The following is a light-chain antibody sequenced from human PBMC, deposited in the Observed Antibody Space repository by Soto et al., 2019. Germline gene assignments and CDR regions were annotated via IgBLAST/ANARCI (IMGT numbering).Light chain of an antibody. CDR1: QSVSSK. CDR2: GAS. J-gene: IGKJ2*01. Sequence: EIVMTQSPATLSVSPGERATLACRASQSVSSKLAWYQQKPGQAPRLLINGASTRATGIPARFSGSGSGTEFTLTISSLQSEDFAVYYCPQYNNWPRTFGQGTNLEIK. V-gene: IGKV3-15*01. CDR3: PQYNNWPRT.